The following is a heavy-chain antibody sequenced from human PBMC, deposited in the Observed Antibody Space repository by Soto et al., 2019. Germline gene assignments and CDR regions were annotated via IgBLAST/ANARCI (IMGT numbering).Heavy chain of an antibody. CDR2: ISAYNGKT. CDR1: GYTFTSYG. D-gene: IGHD6-25*01. J-gene: IGHJ4*02. Sequence: QVQLVQSGAEVKKPGASVKVSCKASGYTFTSYGISWVRQAPGQGLEWMGWISAYNGKTNYAQKLQARVTMTTDTSTSTAYMDLRTLSSYDTALYYCARTGLSPTPAGFWAQGPLVTVSS. V-gene: IGHV1-18*01. CDR3: ARTGLSPTPAGF.